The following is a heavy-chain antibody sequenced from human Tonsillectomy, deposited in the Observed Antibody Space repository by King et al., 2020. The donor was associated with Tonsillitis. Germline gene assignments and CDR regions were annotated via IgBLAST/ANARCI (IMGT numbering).Heavy chain of an antibody. V-gene: IGHV3-9*01. Sequence: DVQLVQSGGGLVPPGRSLRLSCAASGFTFDDYAMHWVRQVPGKGLEWVSGISWNSVTLGYGDSVRGRFSISRDNAKNSLYLKMNSLRAEDTAFYYCAKDFAATPKGAFDAWGQGTLVTVSS. CDR3: AKDFAATPKGAFDA. D-gene: IGHD2-15*01. CDR1: GFTFDDYA. CDR2: ISWNSVTL. J-gene: IGHJ5*02.